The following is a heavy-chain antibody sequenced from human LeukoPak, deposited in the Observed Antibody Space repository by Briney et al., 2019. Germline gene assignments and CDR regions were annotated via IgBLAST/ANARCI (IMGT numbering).Heavy chain of an antibody. J-gene: IGHJ4*02. CDR2: ISDSGNTI. CDR1: GFSFSDYY. CDR3: ARGIMPTVTIFDF. V-gene: IGHV3-11*01. Sequence: GGSLRLSCVASGFSFSDYYMSWVRQTPGRGLEWLSYISDSGNTIYYADSVKGRFTISRDDAERSLYLQMNSLRPEDSAIYYCARGIMPTVTIFDFWGQETLVTVSS. D-gene: IGHD4-17*01.